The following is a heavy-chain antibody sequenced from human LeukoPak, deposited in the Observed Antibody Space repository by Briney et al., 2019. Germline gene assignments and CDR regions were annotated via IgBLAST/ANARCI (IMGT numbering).Heavy chain of an antibody. CDR3: ARASGRVAYDFDY. Sequence: GSLRLSCAASGFTFSSYWMSWVRQPPGKGLEWIGEINHSGSTNYNPSLKSRVTISVDTSKNQFSLKLSSVTAADTAVYYCARASGRVAYDFDYWGQGTLVTVSS. CDR1: GFTFSSYW. J-gene: IGHJ4*02. V-gene: IGHV4-34*01. CDR2: INHSGST. D-gene: IGHD3-16*01.